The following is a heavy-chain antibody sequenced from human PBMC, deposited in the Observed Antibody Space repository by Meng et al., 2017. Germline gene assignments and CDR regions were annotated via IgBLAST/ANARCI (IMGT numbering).Heavy chain of an antibody. V-gene: IGHV1-69*01. Sequence: VRLMQAGAEVKTPGSSSQVSCKDSGGTCSSYDISWVRQAPRQGLEWMGGIIPIFGTANYAQKFQGRVTITADESTSTAYMELSSVRSEDTAVYYCARDDYSNYLPFDYWGQGTLVTVSS. J-gene: IGHJ4*02. CDR2: IIPIFGTA. D-gene: IGHD4-11*01. CDR3: ARDDYSNYLPFDY. CDR1: GGTCSSYD.